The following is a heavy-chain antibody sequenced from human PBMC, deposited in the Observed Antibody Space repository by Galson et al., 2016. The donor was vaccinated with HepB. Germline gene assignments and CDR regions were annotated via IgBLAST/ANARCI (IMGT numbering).Heavy chain of an antibody. J-gene: IGHJ5*02. Sequence: SLRLSCAASGFTFSSYWMHWVRQAPGKGLVWVSCINSDGRSTSYADSVKGRFTISRDNAKNTLYLQMNSLRAEDTAVYYCARRSCTAVACYSASYRCFDTWGQGALVTVSS. D-gene: IGHD2-15*01. V-gene: IGHV3-74*01. CDR1: GFTFSSYW. CDR3: ARRSCTAVACYSASYRCFDT. CDR2: INSDGRST.